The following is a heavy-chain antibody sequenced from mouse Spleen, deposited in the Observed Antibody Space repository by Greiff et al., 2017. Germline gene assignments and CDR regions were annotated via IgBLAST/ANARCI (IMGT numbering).Heavy chain of an antibody. Sequence: VQLKESGGGLVKLGGSLKLSCAASGFTFSSYAMSWVRQTPEKRLEWVATISSGGGNTYYPDSVKGRFTISRDNAKNTLYLQMSSLKSEDTAMYYCARAGKYGNYDWYFDVWGAGTTVTVSS. V-gene: IGHV5-9-3*01. CDR2: ISSGGGNT. CDR1: GFTFSSYA. CDR3: ARAGKYGNYDWYFDV. D-gene: IGHD2-10*02. J-gene: IGHJ1*01.